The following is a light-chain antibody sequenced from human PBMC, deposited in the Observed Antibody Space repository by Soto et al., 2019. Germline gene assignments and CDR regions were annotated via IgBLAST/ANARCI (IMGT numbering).Light chain of an antibody. J-gene: IGKJ2*01. CDR1: QSFSSSF. V-gene: IGKV3-20*01. CDR2: GAS. Sequence: EIVLTQSPGTLSLSPGERATLSCRASQSFSSSFLAWYQQKPGHAPRLLIYGASSRTTGIPDRFSGSGSGTDFTLTISRLEPEDFALYYCHQYGSSPYTFGQGTKLEIK. CDR3: HQYGSSPYT.